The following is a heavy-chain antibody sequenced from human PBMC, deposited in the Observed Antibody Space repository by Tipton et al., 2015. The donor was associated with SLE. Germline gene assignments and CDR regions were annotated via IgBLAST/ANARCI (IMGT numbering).Heavy chain of an antibody. D-gene: IGHD6-19*01. CDR2: ISGSGGST. CDR1: GFTFSSYA. CDR3: ARASSGWLDAFDI. V-gene: IGHV3-23*01. J-gene: IGHJ3*02. Sequence: SLRLSCAASGFTFSSYAMSWVRQAPGKGLEWVSAISGSGGSTYYADSVKGRFTISRDNSKNTLYLQMNSLRAEDTAVYYCARASSGWLDAFDIWGQGTTVTVSS.